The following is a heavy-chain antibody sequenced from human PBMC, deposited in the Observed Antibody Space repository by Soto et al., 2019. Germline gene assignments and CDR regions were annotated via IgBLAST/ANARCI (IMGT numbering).Heavy chain of an antibody. D-gene: IGHD2-15*01. CDR3: ARARWYDAFNV. CDR2: VYHGGNT. Sequence: AETLSLTCAVSGFSISSGNYWGWIRKHPGKGLEWIGSVYHGGNTYYNPSLKSRVSISIDLSKNQFSLKLTSVTAADTAAYYCARARWYDAFNVWGHGTVVTLSS. CDR1: GFSISSGNY. J-gene: IGHJ3*01. V-gene: IGHV4-38-2*01.